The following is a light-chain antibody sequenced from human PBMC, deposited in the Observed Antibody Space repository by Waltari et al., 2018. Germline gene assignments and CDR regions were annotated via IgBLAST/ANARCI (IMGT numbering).Light chain of an antibody. CDR3: QQYNERPPLT. V-gene: IGKV3-15*01. CDR1: QNVGSD. Sequence: EIVMTQSPVILSVSPGDGATLSFRASQNVGSDLAWYQQKPGQPPRLLIYDASTRASDIPARFSGRGSGTEFTLTISSLQSEDFAIYYCQQYNERPPLTFGGGTKVDIK. CDR2: DAS. J-gene: IGKJ4*01.